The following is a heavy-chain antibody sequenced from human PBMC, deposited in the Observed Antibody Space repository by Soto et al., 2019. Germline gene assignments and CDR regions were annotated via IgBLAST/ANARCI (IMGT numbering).Heavy chain of an antibody. CDR3: ARGDYYDSGGDSYWSDP. Sequence: GESLKISCMGSGYRFTSHWIGWVRQMPGKGLEWMGIIYPGDSDTRYSPSFQGQVTISADKPISTAYLQWSSLKASDTAMYYCARGDYYDSGGDSYWSDPWGQGTPVTVSS. CDR2: IYPGDSDT. CDR1: GYRFTSHW. D-gene: IGHD3-22*01. V-gene: IGHV5-51*04. J-gene: IGHJ5*02.